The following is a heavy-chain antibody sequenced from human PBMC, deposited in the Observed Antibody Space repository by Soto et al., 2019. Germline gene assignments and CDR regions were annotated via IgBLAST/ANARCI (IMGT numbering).Heavy chain of an antibody. CDR1: GGTFSSYT. V-gene: IGHV1-69*02. CDR2: IIPILGIA. CDR3: AIDTVTTSDLVFDY. J-gene: IGHJ4*02. D-gene: IGHD4-17*01. Sequence: QVQLVQSGAEVKKPGSSVKVSCKASGGTFSSYTISWVRQAPGQGRDWMGRIIPILGIANYAEKCQGRVTITADKSKSTAYMELSSLTSEDTAVYYCAIDTVTTSDLVFDYWVQGTLVTVSS.